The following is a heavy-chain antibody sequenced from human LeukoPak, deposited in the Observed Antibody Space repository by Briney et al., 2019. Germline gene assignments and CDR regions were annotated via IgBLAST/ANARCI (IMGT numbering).Heavy chain of an antibody. CDR2: INHSGST. Sequence: PSETLSLTCSVSGGSISSYFWSWIRQPPGKGLEWIGEINHSGSTNYNPSLKSRVTISVDTSKNQFSLKLSSVTAADTAVYYCARDEGRTNFDSSGYYFWGQGTLVTVSS. D-gene: IGHD3-22*01. J-gene: IGHJ4*02. CDR1: GGSISSYF. V-gene: IGHV4-34*01. CDR3: ARDEGRTNFDSSGYYF.